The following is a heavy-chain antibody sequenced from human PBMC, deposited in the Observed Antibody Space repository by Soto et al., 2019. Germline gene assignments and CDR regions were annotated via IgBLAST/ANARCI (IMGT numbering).Heavy chain of an antibody. CDR3: ARSPDYVILTGYYVFDY. Sequence: GSLRLSCAASVFTFSSYAMSWVRQAPGKGLEWVSAISGSGFSTYYADSVKGRFTISRDNSKNTLYLQMNSLRAEDTAVYYCARSPDYVILTGYYVFDYWGQGTLVTVSS. V-gene: IGHV3-23*01. J-gene: IGHJ4*02. CDR2: ISGSGFST. D-gene: IGHD3-9*01. CDR1: VFTFSSYA.